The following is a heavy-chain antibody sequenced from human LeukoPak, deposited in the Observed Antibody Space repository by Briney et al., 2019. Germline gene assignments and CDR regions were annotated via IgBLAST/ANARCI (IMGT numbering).Heavy chain of an antibody. V-gene: IGHV5-51*01. Sequence: GESLKISCKGSGYSFTSYWIGWVRQMPGKGLEWMGIIYPGDSDTRYSPSFQGQVTISADKSISTAYLQWSSLKASDTAMYYCASARGHGPSPAYEVAFDIWGQGTMVTVSS. J-gene: IGHJ3*02. CDR3: ASARGHGPSPAYEVAFDI. CDR1: GYSFTSYW. CDR2: IYPGDSDT. D-gene: IGHD5-12*01.